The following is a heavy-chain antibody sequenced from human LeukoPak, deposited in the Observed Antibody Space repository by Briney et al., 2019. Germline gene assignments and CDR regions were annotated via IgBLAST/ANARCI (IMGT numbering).Heavy chain of an antibody. V-gene: IGHV4-34*01. J-gene: IGHJ4*02. CDR2: INHSGST. Sequence: SETLSLTCAVYGGSFSGYYWSWIRQPPGKGLEWIGEINHSGSTNYNPSLKSRVTISVDTSKNQFSLKLSSVTAADTAVYYCARGHCSSTSCYIFDYWGQGTLVTVSS. CDR1: GGSFSGYY. CDR3: ARGHCSSTSCYIFDY. D-gene: IGHD2-2*02.